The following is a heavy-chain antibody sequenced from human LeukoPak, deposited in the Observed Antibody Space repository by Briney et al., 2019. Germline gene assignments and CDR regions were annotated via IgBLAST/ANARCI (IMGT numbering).Heavy chain of an antibody. V-gene: IGHV2-70*11. Sequence: SGPTLVKPTQTLTLTCTFSGFSLSTSGMCVSWIRQPPGKALEWLARIDWGDDKYYSTSLKTRLTISKDTSKNQVVLTMTNMDPVDTATYYCARTRRTYYDILTGPHYAFDNWGQGTMVTVSS. CDR2: IDWGDDK. D-gene: IGHD3-9*01. CDR1: GFSLSTSGMC. J-gene: IGHJ3*02. CDR3: ARTRRTYYDILTGPHYAFDN.